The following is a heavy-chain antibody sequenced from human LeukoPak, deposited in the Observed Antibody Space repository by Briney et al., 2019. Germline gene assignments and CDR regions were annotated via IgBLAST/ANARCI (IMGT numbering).Heavy chain of an antibody. CDR3: ARDSSVAGTGFDY. CDR2: IRYDGSNK. D-gene: IGHD6-19*01. V-gene: IGHV3-30*02. Sequence: GGSLRLSCAASGFTFSTYGMHWVRQAPGKGLEWVAFIRYDGSNKYYADSVKGRFTISRDNAKNSLYLQMNSLRAEDTAVYYCARDSSVAGTGFDYWGQGTLVTVSS. J-gene: IGHJ4*02. CDR1: GFTFSTYG.